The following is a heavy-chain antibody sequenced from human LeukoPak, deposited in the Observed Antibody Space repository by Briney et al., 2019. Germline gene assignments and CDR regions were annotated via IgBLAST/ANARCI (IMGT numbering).Heavy chain of an antibody. CDR1: GFTFSSYA. CDR3: AKDATPLLLWFGESVFGYFDY. J-gene: IGHJ4*02. V-gene: IGHV3-23*01. D-gene: IGHD3-10*01. Sequence: QPGGSLRLSCAASGFTFSSYAMSWVRQAPGKGLEWVSAISGSGGSTYYAGSVKGRFTISRDNSKNTLYLQMNSLRAEDTAVYYCAKDATPLLLWFGESVFGYFDYWGQGTLVTVSS. CDR2: ISGSGGST.